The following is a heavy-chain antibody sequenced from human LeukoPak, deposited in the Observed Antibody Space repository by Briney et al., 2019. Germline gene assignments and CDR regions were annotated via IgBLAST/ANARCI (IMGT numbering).Heavy chain of an antibody. CDR3: AIPFYYGSGSNSDY. CDR2: IYTSGTT. D-gene: IGHD3-10*01. Sequence: SETLSLTCTVSGGSISSYYWSWIRQPAGKGLEWIGRIYTSGTTNYNPSLKSRVTMSVDTSKNQFSLKLSSVTAADTAVYYCAIPFYYGSGSNSDYWGQGTLVTVSS. CDR1: GGSISSYY. V-gene: IGHV4-4*07. J-gene: IGHJ4*02.